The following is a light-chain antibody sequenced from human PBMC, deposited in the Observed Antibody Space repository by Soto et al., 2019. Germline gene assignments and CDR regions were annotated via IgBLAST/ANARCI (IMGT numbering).Light chain of an antibody. V-gene: IGKV3-15*01. Sequence: EIVMTQSPATLSVSPGERATLSCRASQSVSSNLAWYQQKPGQAPRLLIYGASTRATGIPARFSGSGSGTECTLNISSLQSEDVAVYYCQQYNNWPRDTFGQGTKLEIK. CDR2: GAS. CDR1: QSVSSN. CDR3: QQYNNWPRDT. J-gene: IGKJ2*01.